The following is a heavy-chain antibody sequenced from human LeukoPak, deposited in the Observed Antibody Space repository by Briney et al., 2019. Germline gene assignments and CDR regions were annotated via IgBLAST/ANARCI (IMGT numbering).Heavy chain of an antibody. V-gene: IGHV3-21*01. D-gene: IGHD2-15*01. J-gene: IGHJ4*02. CDR2: ISSSSSYI. Sequence: GRSQRLLPAAWGFTLSRDSMHWVRQARAKGLEWVSSISSSSSYIYYADAVKRRFTISRDNAKNSLYLQMSSLRAEDTAIYYCAKASLGHCCGVFCYHFDYWGQGTLVTVSS. CDR3: AKASLGHCCGVFCYHFDY. CDR1: GFTLSRDS.